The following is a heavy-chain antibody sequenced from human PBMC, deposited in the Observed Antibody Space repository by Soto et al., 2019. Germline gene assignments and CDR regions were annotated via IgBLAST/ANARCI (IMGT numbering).Heavy chain of an antibody. CDR3: ARDWKGAEGFDP. J-gene: IGHJ5*02. Sequence: QVQLVQSGAEVKKPGASVKVSCKASGYTFSTYGFSWVRQARGQGLEWMGWIGADNGDTNYAQNFQGRVTMTTDTSTTTSYMELRSLTSDDMAVYFCARDWKGAEGFDPWGQGTLVTVSS. V-gene: IGHV1-18*03. CDR1: GYTFSTYG. CDR2: IGADNGDT. D-gene: IGHD1-1*01.